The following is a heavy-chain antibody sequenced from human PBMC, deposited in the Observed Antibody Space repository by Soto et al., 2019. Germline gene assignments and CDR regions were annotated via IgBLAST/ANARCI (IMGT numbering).Heavy chain of an antibody. CDR3: NVLLWFGELFSVH. D-gene: IGHD3-10*01. Sequence: PGGSLRLSCSASGFTFSSYAMHWVRQAPGKGLEYVSAISSNGGSTYYADSVKGRFTISRDNSKNTLYLQMSSLRAEDTAVYYCNVLLWFGELFSVHWGQGTLVTVSS. J-gene: IGHJ4*02. CDR2: ISSNGGST. V-gene: IGHV3-64D*06. CDR1: GFTFSSYA.